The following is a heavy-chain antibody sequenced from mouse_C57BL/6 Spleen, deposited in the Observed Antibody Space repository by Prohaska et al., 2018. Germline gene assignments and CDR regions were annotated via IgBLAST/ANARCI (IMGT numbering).Heavy chain of an antibody. J-gene: IGHJ2*01. V-gene: IGHV14-3*01. CDR2: IDPANGNT. CDR3: ARFGNYDY. D-gene: IGHD2-1*01. Sequence: EVQLQQSVAELVRPGASVKLSCTASGFNIKNTYIHWVKQRPEQGLEWIGRIDPANGNTKYAPKFQGKATITADTSSNTADLQLSSLTSEDTAIYYCARFGNYDYWGQGTTLTVSS. CDR1: GFNIKNTY.